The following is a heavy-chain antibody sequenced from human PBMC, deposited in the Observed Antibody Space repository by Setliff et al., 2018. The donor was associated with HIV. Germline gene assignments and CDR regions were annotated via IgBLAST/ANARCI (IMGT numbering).Heavy chain of an antibody. CDR3: ARGWGHDGFDF. CDR1: GGSFSGYY. D-gene: IGHD7-27*01. J-gene: IGHJ3*01. Sequence: SETLSLTCAAYGGSFSGYYWSWIRQPPGKGLEWIGYIYTSGSVNYNPSLNSRLTISVDTSKNQFSLNVSSVTAADTAVYYCARGWGHDGFDFWGQGTMVTVSS. CDR2: IYTSGSV. V-gene: IGHV4-4*08.